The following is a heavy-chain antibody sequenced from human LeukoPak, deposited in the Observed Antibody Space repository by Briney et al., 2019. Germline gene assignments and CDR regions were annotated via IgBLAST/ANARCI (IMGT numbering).Heavy chain of an antibody. Sequence: SVKVSCKASGGTFSSYAISWVRQAPGQGLEWMGGIIPIFGTANYAQKFQGRVTITTNESTSTTYMELSSLRSEDTAVYYCARSSAGGRITIFGVVMDTPFDPWGQGTLVTVSS. CDR2: IIPIFGTA. D-gene: IGHD3-3*01. CDR1: GGTFSSYA. V-gene: IGHV1-69*05. J-gene: IGHJ5*02. CDR3: ARSSAGGRITIFGVVMDTPFDP.